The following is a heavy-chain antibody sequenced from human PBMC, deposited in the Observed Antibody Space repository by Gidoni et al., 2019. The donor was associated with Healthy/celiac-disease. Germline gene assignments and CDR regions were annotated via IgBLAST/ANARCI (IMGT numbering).Heavy chain of an antibody. V-gene: IGHV3-30*18. Sequence: QVQLVESGGGVAQPGRSLRLSCAASGFTFSSSGMHWVRQAPGKGLEGVAVISYYGSNEYYADYVEGRFTISRDNSKNTLYLQMNSLRAEDTAVYYCAKEKGILTRCCYYGMDVWGQGTTVTVSS. CDR3: AKEKGILTRCCYYGMDV. CDR1: GFTFSSSG. J-gene: IGHJ6*02. CDR2: ISYYGSNE. D-gene: IGHD3-9*01.